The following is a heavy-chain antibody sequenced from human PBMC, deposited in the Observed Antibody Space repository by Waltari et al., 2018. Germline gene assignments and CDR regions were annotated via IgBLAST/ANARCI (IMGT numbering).Heavy chain of an antibody. Sequence: QVQLVESGGGLVKPGGSLRLSCAASGFTFSSYGMHWVRQAPGKGLEWVAVISYDGSNKYYADSVKGRFTISRDNSKNTLYLQMNSLRAEDTAVYYCAKDLGSWGQGTLVTVSS. D-gene: IGHD2-15*01. CDR2: ISYDGSNK. V-gene: IGHV3-30*18. CDR3: AKDLGS. J-gene: IGHJ1*01. CDR1: GFTFSSYG.